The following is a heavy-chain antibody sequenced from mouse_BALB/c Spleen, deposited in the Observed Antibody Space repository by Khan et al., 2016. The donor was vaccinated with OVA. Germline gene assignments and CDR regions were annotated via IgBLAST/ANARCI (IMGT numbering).Heavy chain of an antibody. V-gene: IGHV1-77*01. CDR2: FYPGSDST. CDR3: AREWAAWFPY. Sequence: QVQLQQSGAELARPGASVKLSCKASGYTFTDYYINWMRQRTGQGLEWIGEFYPGSDSTNYNEKFKGKATLTADKSSSTAYMQLSSLTSEDSAVYFCAREWAAWFPYWGQGTLVTVSA. J-gene: IGHJ3*01. CDR1: GYTFTDYY.